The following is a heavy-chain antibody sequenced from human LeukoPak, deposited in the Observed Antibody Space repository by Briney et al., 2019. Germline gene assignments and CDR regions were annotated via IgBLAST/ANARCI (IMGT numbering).Heavy chain of an antibody. D-gene: IGHD3-3*01. CDR1: GGSISSGDYY. V-gene: IGHV4-30-4*02. CDR2: IYYSGST. J-gene: IGHJ5*02. CDR3: ARDTGRADFWSGYSNWFDP. Sequence: SETLSLTCTVSGGSISSGDYYWSWIRQPPGKGLEWIGYIYYSGSTYYNPSLKSRVTISVDTSKNQFSLKLSSVTAADTAVYYCARDTGRADFWSGYSNWFDPWGQGTLVTVSS.